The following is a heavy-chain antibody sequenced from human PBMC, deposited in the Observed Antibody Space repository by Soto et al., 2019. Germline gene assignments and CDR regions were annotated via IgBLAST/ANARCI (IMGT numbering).Heavy chain of an antibody. CDR2: IYHSGST. CDR3: ARVSGSYYYGMDV. J-gene: IGHJ6*02. CDR1: GGSISSSNW. V-gene: IGHV4-4*02. Sequence: QVQLQESGPGLVKPSGTLSLTCAVSGGSISSSNWWSWVRQPPGKGLEWIGEIYHSGSTNYNPSLTSRVTISVDKSMKQFSLKLSSVTAADTAVYYCARVSGSYYYGMDVWGQGTTVTVSS. D-gene: IGHD1-26*01.